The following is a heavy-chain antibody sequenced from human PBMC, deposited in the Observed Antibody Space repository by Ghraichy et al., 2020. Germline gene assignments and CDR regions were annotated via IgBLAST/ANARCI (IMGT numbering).Heavy chain of an antibody. J-gene: IGHJ4*02. CDR2: IKEDGNEI. D-gene: IGHD3-3*01. CDR1: GFRFSRYW. CDR3: ARRITISGVRGYYFDY. Sequence: GGSLRLSCGASGFRFSRYWMSWVRQAPGKGLEWVANIKEDGNEIYYVDSVKGRFTISRDNAKNSLYLQLNSLRAEDTAVYYCARRITISGVRGYYFDYWGQGTLVTVSS. V-gene: IGHV3-7*01.